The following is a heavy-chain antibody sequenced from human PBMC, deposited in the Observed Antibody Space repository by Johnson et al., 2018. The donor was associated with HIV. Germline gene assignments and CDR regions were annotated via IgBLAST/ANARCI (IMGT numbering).Heavy chain of an antibody. CDR3: ARVGASSFDAFHV. CDR1: GFTVSSNY. V-gene: IGHV3-66*01. J-gene: IGHJ3*01. Sequence: MQLVESGGGLVQPGGSLRLSCAASGFTVSSNYMSWVRQAPGKGLEWVSIVYSGGNTYYTDSVKGRFTISRDNSKNTLYLQMNSLRAEDTAVYYCARVGASSFDAFHVWGQGTMVTVSS. CDR2: VYSGGNT. D-gene: IGHD3-16*01.